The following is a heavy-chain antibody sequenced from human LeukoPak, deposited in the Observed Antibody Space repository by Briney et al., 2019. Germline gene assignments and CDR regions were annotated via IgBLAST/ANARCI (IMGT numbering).Heavy chain of an antibody. CDR1: GFTFSSYG. CDR2: IWYDGSNK. Sequence: GRSLRLSCAASGFTFSSYGMHWVRQAPGKGLEGVAVIWYDGSNKYYADSVKGRFTISRDNSKNTLYLQMNSLRAEDTAVYYCAKEPRYCDGDCFSLLDCWGQGTLVTVSS. CDR3: AKEPRYCDGDCFSLLDC. J-gene: IGHJ4*02. D-gene: IGHD2-21*02. V-gene: IGHV3-33*06.